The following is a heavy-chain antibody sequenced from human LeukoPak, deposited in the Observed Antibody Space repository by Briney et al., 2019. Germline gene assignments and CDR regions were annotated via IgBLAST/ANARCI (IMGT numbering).Heavy chain of an antibody. Sequence: GGSLRLSCAGSGFIFSNYAMSWVRQAPGKGLEWVSGIKGNGFDTYYADSVKGRFTVSRDNSKNTLSLQMNSLSAEDTAVYYCAKDTGPLMITFGGVVISYFDYWGQGALVTDSS. CDR1: GFIFSNYA. CDR2: IKGNGFDT. D-gene: IGHD3-16*01. J-gene: IGHJ4*02. CDR3: AKDTGPLMITFGGVVISYFDY. V-gene: IGHV3-23*01.